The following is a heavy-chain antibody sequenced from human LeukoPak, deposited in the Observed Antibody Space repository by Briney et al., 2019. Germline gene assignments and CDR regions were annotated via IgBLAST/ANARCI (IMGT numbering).Heavy chain of an antibody. D-gene: IGHD2-15*01. CDR3: AKDTTAWWYHRAYMNV. CDR2: IGGSGDKT. V-gene: IGHV3-23*01. J-gene: IGHJ6*03. Sequence: GGSLRLPCAASAFTVSSYAMGWVRQAPGGGLEWVSVIGGSGDKTYHADSVKGRFTISRDNSDNRVSLQMDSLRAEDTGVYFCAKDTTAWWYHRAYMNVWGKGTTVTVSS. CDR1: AFTVSSYA.